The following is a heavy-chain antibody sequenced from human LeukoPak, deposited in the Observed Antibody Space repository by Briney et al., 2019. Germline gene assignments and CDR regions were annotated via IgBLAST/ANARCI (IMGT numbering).Heavy chain of an antibody. CDR3: ARHGKDSSGYSGHWYFDL. CDR1: GGSISDNNYY. J-gene: IGHJ2*01. V-gene: IGHV4-61*05. CDR2: IYSSGSS. D-gene: IGHD3-22*01. Sequence: PSETLSLTCTVSGGSISDNNYYWAWIRQPPGKGLEWIGYIYSSGSSDYNPSLKSRVIMSVDTSKNQFSLKVTSVTAADTAMYYCARHGKDSSGYSGHWYFDLWGRGTLVTVSS.